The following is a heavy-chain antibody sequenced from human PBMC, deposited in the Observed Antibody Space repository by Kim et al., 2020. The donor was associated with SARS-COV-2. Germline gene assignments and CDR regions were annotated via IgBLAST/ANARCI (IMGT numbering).Heavy chain of an antibody. Sequence: SETLSLTCTVSGGSISSSSYYWGWIRQPPGKGLEWIGSIYYSGSTYYNPSLKSRVTISVDTSKNQFSLKLSSVTAADTAVYYCARFKWELPRACFDYWGQGTLVTVSS. J-gene: IGHJ4*02. V-gene: IGHV4-39*01. CDR1: GGSISSSSYY. CDR3: ARFKWELPRACFDY. D-gene: IGHD1-26*01. CDR2: IYYSGST.